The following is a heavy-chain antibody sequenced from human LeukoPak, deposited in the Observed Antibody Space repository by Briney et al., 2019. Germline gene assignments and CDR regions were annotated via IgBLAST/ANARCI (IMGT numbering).Heavy chain of an antibody. CDR2: ISSSSSYT. D-gene: IGHD2-8*01. CDR1: GFTFSDYY. Sequence: GGSLRRSCAASGFTFSDYYMSWIRQAPGKGLEWVSYISSSSSYTNYADSVKGRFTISRDNAKNSLYLQMNSLRAEDTAVYYCARVLSRGSFDYWGQGTLVTVSS. J-gene: IGHJ4*02. CDR3: ARVLSRGSFDY. V-gene: IGHV3-11*06.